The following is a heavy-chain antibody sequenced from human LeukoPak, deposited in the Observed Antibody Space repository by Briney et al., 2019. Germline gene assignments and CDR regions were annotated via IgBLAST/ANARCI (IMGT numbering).Heavy chain of an antibody. CDR2: IIPIFGTA. D-gene: IGHD5-18*01. V-gene: IGHV1-69*13. J-gene: IGHJ6*02. Sequence: ASVKVSCKASGGTFSSYAISRVRQAPGQGLEWMGGIIPIFGTANYAQKFQGRVTITADESTSTAYMELSSLRSEDTAVYYCARADTAMVYYYYGMDVWGQGTTVTVSS. CDR3: ARADTAMVYYYYGMDV. CDR1: GGTFSSYA.